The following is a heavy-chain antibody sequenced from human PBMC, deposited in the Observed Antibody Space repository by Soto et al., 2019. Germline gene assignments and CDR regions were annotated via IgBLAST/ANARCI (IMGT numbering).Heavy chain of an antibody. D-gene: IGHD2-2*01. Sequence: SETLSLTCTVSGGSISSYYWSWIRQPPGKGLEWIGYIYYSGSTNYNPSLKSRVTISVDTSKNQFSLKLSSVTADDTAVYYCARVEVVVVPAAPILYYYYYYMDVWGKGTTVTVSS. V-gene: IGHV4-59*01. CDR2: IYYSGST. CDR1: GGSISSYY. CDR3: ARVEVVVVPAAPILYYYYYYMDV. J-gene: IGHJ6*03.